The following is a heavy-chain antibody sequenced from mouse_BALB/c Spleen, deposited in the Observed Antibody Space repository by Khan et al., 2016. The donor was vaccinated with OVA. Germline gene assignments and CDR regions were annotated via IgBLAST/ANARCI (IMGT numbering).Heavy chain of an antibody. CDR2: ISYSGST. D-gene: IGHD1-1*01. J-gene: IGHJ2*01. CDR1: GYSITTDYA. CDR3: ASGGLLRRYPDDFDY. V-gene: IGHV3-2*02. Sequence: EVQLQESGPGLLKPSQCLSLTCTVTGYSITTDYARNLLRQFPGNKLEWMSYISYSGSTTYRPSFTSRISITRDTSKNQFFLQLNSVTTEDTATYDRASGGLLRRYPDDFDYWGQGTTLTVSS.